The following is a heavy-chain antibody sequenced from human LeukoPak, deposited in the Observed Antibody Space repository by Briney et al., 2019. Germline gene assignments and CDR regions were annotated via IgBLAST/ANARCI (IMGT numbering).Heavy chain of an antibody. V-gene: IGHV3-48*01. CDR3: ARSKLGNFDY. CDR1: GFTFSSYW. J-gene: IGHJ4*02. D-gene: IGHD1-7*01. Sequence: PGGSLRLSCAASGFTFSSYWMHWVRQAPGKGLEWVSYISSSSSTIYYADSVKGRFTISRGNAKNSLYLQMNSLRAEDTAVYHCARSKLGNFDYWGQGTLVTVSS. CDR2: ISSSSSTI.